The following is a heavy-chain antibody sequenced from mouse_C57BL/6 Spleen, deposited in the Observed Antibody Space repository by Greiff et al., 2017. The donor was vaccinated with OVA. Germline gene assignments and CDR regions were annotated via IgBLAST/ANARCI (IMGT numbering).Heavy chain of an antibody. D-gene: IGHD2-4*01. CDR3: ARSGPGDYDENWYFDV. CDR1: GYTFTSYW. CDR2: IHPNSGST. J-gene: IGHJ1*03. V-gene: IGHV1-64*01. Sequence: QVQLKESGAELVKPGASVKLSCKASGYTFTSYWMHWVKQRPGQGLEWIGMIHPNSGSTNYNEKFKSKATLTVDKSSSTAYMQLSSLTSEDSAVYYCARSGPGDYDENWYFDVWGTGTTVTVSS.